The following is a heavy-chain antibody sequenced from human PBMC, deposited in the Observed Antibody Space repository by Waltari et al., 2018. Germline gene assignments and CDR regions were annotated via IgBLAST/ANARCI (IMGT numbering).Heavy chain of an antibody. CDR3: VKDRDESEPFCGSDCYWDS. CDR2: ISPSGGRA. V-gene: IGHV3-23*01. Sequence: EVQLLGSGGGLVQPGGSLRLACAAHGITFREYAMSWVCQAQGKGLEWVAAISPSGGRALYGDSVQGRFTISRDNSKNTLYLQLNSLRVEDTALYYCVKDRDESEPFCGSDCYWDSWGQGTLVTVSS. J-gene: IGHJ4*02. CDR1: GITFREYA. D-gene: IGHD2-21*01.